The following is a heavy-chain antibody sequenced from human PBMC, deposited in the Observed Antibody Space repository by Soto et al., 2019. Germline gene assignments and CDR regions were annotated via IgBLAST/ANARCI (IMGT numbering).Heavy chain of an antibody. V-gene: IGHV4-39*01. CDR3: ASFYGSGSRYYYGMDV. Sequence: SETLSLTCTVSVGSISSSSYYWGWIRQPPGKGLEWIGSIYYSGSTYYNPSLKSRVTISVDTSKNQFSLKLSSVTAADTAVYYCASFYGSGSRYYYGMDVWGQGTTVTVSS. CDR1: VGSISSSSYY. J-gene: IGHJ6*02. CDR2: IYYSGST. D-gene: IGHD3-10*01.